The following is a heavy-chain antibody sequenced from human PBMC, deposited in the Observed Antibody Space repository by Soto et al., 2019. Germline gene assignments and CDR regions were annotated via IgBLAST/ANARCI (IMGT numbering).Heavy chain of an antibody. Sequence: TGGSLRLSCAASGFTFSTYAMSWVRQAPGKGLGWVSSISGSGGSTYYADSVKGRFTISRDNSKNTVYLQLSSLRAEDTAIYYCAKEGLAGNYPYFDYWGHGTLVTVSS. D-gene: IGHD4-4*01. CDR2: ISGSGGST. V-gene: IGHV3-23*01. CDR3: AKEGLAGNYPYFDY. J-gene: IGHJ4*01. CDR1: GFTFSTYA.